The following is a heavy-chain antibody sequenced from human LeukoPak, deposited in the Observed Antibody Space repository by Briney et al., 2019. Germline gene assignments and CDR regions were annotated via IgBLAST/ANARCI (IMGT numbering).Heavy chain of an antibody. CDR1: GLPTADFA. Sequence: GGSLRLSCVASGLPTADFAMHWVRQAPGKGLEWVSLISGDGVSTFYADSVKGRFSISRDNSKNSLYLEMNSLRTEDAAMYYCAKESGKFDYWGQGTLVAVSS. J-gene: IGHJ4*02. V-gene: IGHV3-43*02. CDR3: AKESGKFDY. CDR2: ISGDGVST.